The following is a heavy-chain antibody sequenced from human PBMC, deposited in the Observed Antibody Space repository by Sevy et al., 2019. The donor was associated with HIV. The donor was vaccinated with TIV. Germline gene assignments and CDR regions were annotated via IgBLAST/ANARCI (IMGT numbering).Heavy chain of an antibody. D-gene: IGHD1-26*01. Sequence: EGSLRLSCAASGFDFKSHSMHWVRQAPGKELEWISHIRSTSNNIYYADSVQGRFTISRDNAKNSLYLQMNSLRAEDTAVYYCVKDKWELMNCYYLDIWGKGTTVTVSS. CDR3: VKDKWELMNCYYLDI. CDR1: GFDFKSHS. V-gene: IGHV3-48*01. CDR2: IRSTSNNI. J-gene: IGHJ6*03.